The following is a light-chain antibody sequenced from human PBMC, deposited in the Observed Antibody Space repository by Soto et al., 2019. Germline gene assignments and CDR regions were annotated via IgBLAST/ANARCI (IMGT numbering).Light chain of an antibody. CDR2: GAS. V-gene: IGKV3-15*01. J-gene: IGKJ1*01. CDR3: LQYKNWWT. CDR1: QSFISN. Sequence: EIVMTQSPATLSVSPGERATHSCRASQSFISNLALYQQKPGQAPGLLIYGASTRVTGSPARVSGSGSWTDFTLSISCLHSEDFAVYYCLQYKNWWTFGQGTKVDIK.